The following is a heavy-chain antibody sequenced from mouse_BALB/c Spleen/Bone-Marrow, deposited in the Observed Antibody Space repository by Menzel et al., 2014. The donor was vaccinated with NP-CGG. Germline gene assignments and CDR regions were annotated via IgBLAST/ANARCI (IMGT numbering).Heavy chain of an antibody. V-gene: IGHV1S56*01. Sequence: VQLQQSGPELVKPGASVMISCKASGYTFTSYYIHWVKQRPGQGLEWIGWIYPGNVNTKYNEKFKGKATLTADKSSSTAYMQLSSLTSEDSAVYFCARWGNYGDCAVDYWGQGTSVTVSS. J-gene: IGHJ4*01. D-gene: IGHD2-1*01. CDR3: ARWGNYGDCAVDY. CDR2: IYPGNVNT. CDR1: GYTFTSYY.